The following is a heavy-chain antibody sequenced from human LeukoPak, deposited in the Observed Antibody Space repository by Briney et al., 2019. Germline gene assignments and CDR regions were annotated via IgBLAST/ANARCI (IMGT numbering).Heavy chain of an antibody. V-gene: IGHV1-2*02. CDR2: INPNSGGT. CDR1: GYTFTGYY. J-gene: IGHJ4*02. D-gene: IGHD6-19*01. CDR3: ARVTFRYSSGYGY. Sequence: ASVKVSCKGSGYTFTGYYMHWVREAPGEGLEWRGWINPNSGGTNYAQKFQGRVTMTRDTSISTAYMELSRLRSDDTAVYYCARVTFRYSSGYGYWGQATLVTVSS.